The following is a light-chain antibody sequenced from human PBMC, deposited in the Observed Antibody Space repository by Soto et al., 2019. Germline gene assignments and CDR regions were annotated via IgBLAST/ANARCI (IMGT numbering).Light chain of an antibody. Sequence: DIPMTQSPSTLSASVGDRVTITCRASQSISSWLAWYQQKPGKAPKLLLYKASSIEGGVPSRFSGSGSGTDFTLTISSLQPDDFATYYCQQYHSYSLTFGGGTKVDIK. CDR1: QSISSW. V-gene: IGKV1-5*03. J-gene: IGKJ4*01. CDR2: KAS. CDR3: QQYHSYSLT.